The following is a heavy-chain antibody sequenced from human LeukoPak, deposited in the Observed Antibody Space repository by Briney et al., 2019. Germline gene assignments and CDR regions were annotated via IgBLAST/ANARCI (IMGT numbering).Heavy chain of an antibody. Sequence: PSETLSLTCAVSGGSISSGGYSWSWIRQPPGKGLEWIGYIYHSGSTYYNPSLKSRVTISVDRSKNQFSLKLSSVTAADTAVYYCARGPTFDDPVRGGRAKHFDYWGQGTLVTVSS. D-gene: IGHD3-10*01. CDR3: ARGPTFDDPVRGGRAKHFDY. CDR2: IYHSGST. CDR1: GGSISSGGYS. J-gene: IGHJ4*02. V-gene: IGHV4-30-2*01.